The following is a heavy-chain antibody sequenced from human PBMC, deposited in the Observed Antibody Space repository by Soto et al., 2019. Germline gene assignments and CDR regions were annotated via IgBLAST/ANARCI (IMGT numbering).Heavy chain of an antibody. D-gene: IGHD3-3*01. CDR2: IKVDGSEK. CDR3: ASQFDFWSGHFGMDV. CDR1: GFTFRTYW. Sequence: EVQLVESGGGLVQPGGSLRLSCVDSGFTFRTYWMSWVRQAPGKGLEWVANIKVDGSEKYYVDSVKGRFTISRDNAKNSLFLQMNSLRAEDMAVYFCASQFDFWSGHFGMDVWGQGTTVTVSS. J-gene: IGHJ6*02. V-gene: IGHV3-7*01.